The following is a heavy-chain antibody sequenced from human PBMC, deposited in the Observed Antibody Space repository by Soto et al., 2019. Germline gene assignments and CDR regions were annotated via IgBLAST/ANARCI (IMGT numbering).Heavy chain of an antibody. V-gene: IGHV4-59*08. J-gene: IGHJ6*02. Sequence: QVQLQQSGPRLVKPSETLSLTCTVSSGPDRSHNWGWIRQPPGRGLEWIGYVYYTGDTAYNPSLRGRVTISADKSTNDISLTLTSVTAADPAVYYCVRQGIDYLHGLVDVWGQGTTVSVSS. CDR3: VRQGIDYLHGLVDV. CDR1: SGPDRSHN. D-gene: IGHD4-17*01. CDR2: VYYTGDT.